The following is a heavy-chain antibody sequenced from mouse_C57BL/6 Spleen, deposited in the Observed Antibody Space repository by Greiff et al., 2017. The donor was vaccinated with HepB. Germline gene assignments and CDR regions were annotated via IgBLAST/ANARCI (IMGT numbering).Heavy chain of an antibody. D-gene: IGHD2-4*01. J-gene: IGHJ2*01. Sequence: QVQLKESGPELVKPGASVKISCKASGYAFSSSWMNWVKQRPGKGLEWIGRIYPGDGDTNYNGKFKGKATLTADKSSSTAYMQLSSLTSDDSAVYFCAIYDYGYYWGQGTTLTVSS. CDR2: IYPGDGDT. CDR3: AIYDYGYY. CDR1: GYAFSSSW. V-gene: IGHV1-82*01.